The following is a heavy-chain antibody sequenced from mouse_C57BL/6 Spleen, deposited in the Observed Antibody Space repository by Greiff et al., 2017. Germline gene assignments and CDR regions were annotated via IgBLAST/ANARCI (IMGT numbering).Heavy chain of an antibody. CDR3: ARVTTVDFDY. D-gene: IGHD1-1*01. CDR1: GYTFTSYW. Sequence: QVQLKQSGAELVRPGSSVKLSCKASGYTFTSYWMEWVKQRPGQGLEWIGNIYPSDSETHYNQKFKDKATLTVDKSSSTAYLQLSRLTSEDSADYYCARVTTVDFDYWGQGTTLTVSS. CDR2: IYPSDSET. V-gene: IGHV1-61*01. J-gene: IGHJ2*01.